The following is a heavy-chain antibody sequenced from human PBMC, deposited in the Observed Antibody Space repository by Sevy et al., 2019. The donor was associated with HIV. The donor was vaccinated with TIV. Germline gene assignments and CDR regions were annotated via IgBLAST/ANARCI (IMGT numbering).Heavy chain of an antibody. CDR2: IYRSGST. J-gene: IGHJ4*02. Sequence: SETLSLTCGVSGGSISSTKWWSWVRQPPGKGLEWIGEIYRSGSTNYNPSLKSRVTIAVDNSKNQFSLNLTSVTAADTAVYYCARLGGNISGYFFDYWGQGILVTVSS. CDR1: GGSISSTKW. CDR3: ARLGGNISGYFFDY. V-gene: IGHV4-4*02. D-gene: IGHD3-22*01.